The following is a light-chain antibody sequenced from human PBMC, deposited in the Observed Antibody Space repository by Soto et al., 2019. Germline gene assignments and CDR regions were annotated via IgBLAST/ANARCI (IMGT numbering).Light chain of an antibody. CDR3: QQYGSSPWT. CDR1: QSVSSN. CDR2: GAS. V-gene: IGKV3-20*01. Sequence: EIVMTQSPATLSVFPGERATLSCRASQSVSSNLAWYQQKPGQAPRLLIYGASTRATGIPDRFSGSGSGTDFTITISRLEPEDFAVYYCQQYGSSPWTFGQGTKVDIK. J-gene: IGKJ1*01.